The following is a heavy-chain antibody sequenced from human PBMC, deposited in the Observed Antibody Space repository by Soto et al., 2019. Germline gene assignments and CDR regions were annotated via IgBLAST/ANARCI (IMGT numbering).Heavy chain of an antibody. CDR2: TYYRSKWYN. J-gene: IGHJ6*02. V-gene: IGHV6-1*01. D-gene: IGHD6-6*01. CDR1: GDSVSSNSAA. CDR3: ARAKNMYSRSRPKAHASYYYGMDV. Sequence: PSQTLSLTCAISGDSVSSNSAAWNWIRQSPSRGLEWLGRTYYRSKWYNDYAVSVKSRITINPDTSKNQFSLQLNSVTPEDTPVYFCARAKNMYSRSRPKAHASYYYGMDVWGQGTTVTVSS.